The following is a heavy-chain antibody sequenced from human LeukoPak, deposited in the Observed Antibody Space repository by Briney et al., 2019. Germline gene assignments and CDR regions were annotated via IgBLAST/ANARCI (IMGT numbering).Heavy chain of an antibody. CDR3: ARDTAMVTGDY. D-gene: IGHD5-18*01. CDR2: IYTSGST. J-gene: IGHJ4*02. Sequence: SETLSLTWNVSGGSISSGSYYWSWIRQPAGKGLEWIGRIYTSGSTNYNPSLKSRVTISVDTSKNQFSLKLSSVTAADTAVYYCARDTAMVTGDYWGQGTLVTVSS. V-gene: IGHV4-61*02. CDR1: GGSISSGSYY.